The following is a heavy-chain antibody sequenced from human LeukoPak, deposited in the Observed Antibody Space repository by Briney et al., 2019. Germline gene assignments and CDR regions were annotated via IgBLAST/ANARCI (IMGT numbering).Heavy chain of an antibody. CDR2: VTPIFGNP. CDR1: GGTFNNSV. V-gene: IGHV1-69*13. Sequence: ASVKVSCKASGGTFNNSVITWVRQAPEQRLEWMGGVTPIFGNPKYAQKFQVRVTITADESTATAYMELSSLTSDDTAVYYCARDLSPTYSYYMDVWGKGTTVTVSS. J-gene: IGHJ6*03. CDR3: ARDLSPTYSYYMDV.